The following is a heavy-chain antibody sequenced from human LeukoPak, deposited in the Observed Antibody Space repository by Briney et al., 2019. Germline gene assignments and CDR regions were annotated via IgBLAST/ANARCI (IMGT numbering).Heavy chain of an antibody. J-gene: IGHJ3*02. Sequence: SETLSLTCTVSGGSISSYYWSWIRLPPGKGLEWIGYLSKSGNTIYSPSLKSRVTMFGDASKNQFFLKLSSVTAADTAMYYCARARYVNSFYAFDIWGQGTLVTVSS. D-gene: IGHD3-9*01. V-gene: IGHV4-59*01. CDR3: ARARYVNSFYAFDI. CDR2: LSKSGNT. CDR1: GGSISSYY.